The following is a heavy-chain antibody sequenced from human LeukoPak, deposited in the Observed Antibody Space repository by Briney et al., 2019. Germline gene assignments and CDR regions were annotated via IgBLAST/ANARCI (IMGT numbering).Heavy chain of an antibody. CDR2: IYTSGST. Sequence: SETLSLTCTVSGGSISSGSYYWSWIRQPAGKGLEWIGRIYTSGSTNYNPSLKSRVTISVDTSKNQFSLKLSSVTAADTAVYYCARAAYYFDSSGYNAFDIWGQGTMVTVSS. CDR3: ARAAYYFDSSGYNAFDI. V-gene: IGHV4-61*02. J-gene: IGHJ3*02. CDR1: GGSISSGSYY. D-gene: IGHD3-22*01.